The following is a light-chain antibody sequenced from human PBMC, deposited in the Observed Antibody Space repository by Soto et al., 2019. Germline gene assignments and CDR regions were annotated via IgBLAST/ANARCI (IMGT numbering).Light chain of an antibody. J-gene: IGLJ3*02. V-gene: IGLV1-40*01. CDR3: QSYDSSLSGSV. CDR1: SSNIGAGYD. Sequence: QSVLTQPPSVSGAPGQRVTISFTGSSSNIGAGYDVHWYQQLPGTAPKLLISGNSNRPSGVPDRFSGSKSGTSASLAITGVQSEDEADYYCQSYDSSLSGSVFGGGTELTVL. CDR2: GNS.